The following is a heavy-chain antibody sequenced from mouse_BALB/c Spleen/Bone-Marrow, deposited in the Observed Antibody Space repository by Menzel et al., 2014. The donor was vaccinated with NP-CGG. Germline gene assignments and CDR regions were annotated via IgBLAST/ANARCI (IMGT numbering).Heavy chain of an antibody. D-gene: IGHD2-2*01. CDR3: TRVIYYGYAWFAY. J-gene: IGHJ3*01. Sequence: EVQLQQSGTVLARPGASVKMSCKASGYTFTGYWMHWVKQRPGQGLEWIGAIYPGNSDTSYNQKFKGKAKLTAVTSTSTAYMELSCLTNEDSAVYYCTRVIYYGYAWFAYWGQGTLVTVSA. CDR1: GYTFTGYW. V-gene: IGHV1-5*01. CDR2: IYPGNSDT.